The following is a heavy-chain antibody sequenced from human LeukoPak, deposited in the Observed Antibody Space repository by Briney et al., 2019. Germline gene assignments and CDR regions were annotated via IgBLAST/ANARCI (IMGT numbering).Heavy chain of an antibody. J-gene: IGHJ6*03. CDR1: GLTFSSYA. D-gene: IGHD1-26*01. CDR2: INGGGGAT. Sequence: GGSLRLSCAASGLTFSSYAMSWVRQAPGKGPEWVSYINGGGGATYYADPVRGRFTISRDDSKNTLYLQMDTLRAEDTALYYCARGGGTSSSYYMDVWGKGTPVTVSS. V-gene: IGHV3-23*01. CDR3: ARGGGTSSSYYMDV.